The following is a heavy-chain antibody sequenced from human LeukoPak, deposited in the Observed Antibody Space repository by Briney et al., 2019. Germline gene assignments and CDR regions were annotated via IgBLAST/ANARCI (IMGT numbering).Heavy chain of an antibody. CDR2: IKPDGSVG. Sequence: GGSLRLSCAASGFTFSNYWMTWVRQAPGKGLEWVANIKPDGSVGYYVDSVRGRFIISRDSAGNSLYLQMNSLRVEDTAVYYCTQNLVAAAGGHWGQGTLLIVSS. J-gene: IGHJ4*02. CDR1: GFTFSNYW. D-gene: IGHD6-13*01. CDR3: TQNLVAAAGGH. V-gene: IGHV3-7*01.